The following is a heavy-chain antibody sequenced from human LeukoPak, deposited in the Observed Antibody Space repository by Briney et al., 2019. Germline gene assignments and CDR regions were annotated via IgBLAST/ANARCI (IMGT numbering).Heavy chain of an antibody. CDR3: ARDRVLWFGELFSYYYYGMDV. Sequence: GGSLRLSCAASGFTFSSYEMNWVRQAPGKGLEWVSYISSSGSTIYYADSVKGRFTISRDNAKNSLYLQMNSLRAEGTAVYYCARDRVLWFGELFSYYYYGMDVWGQGTTVTVSS. D-gene: IGHD3-10*01. V-gene: IGHV3-48*03. CDR2: ISSSGSTI. J-gene: IGHJ6*02. CDR1: GFTFSSYE.